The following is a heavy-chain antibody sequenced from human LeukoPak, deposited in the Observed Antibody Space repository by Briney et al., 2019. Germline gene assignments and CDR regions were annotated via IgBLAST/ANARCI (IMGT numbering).Heavy chain of an antibody. V-gene: IGHV4-34*01. D-gene: IGHD3-3*01. J-gene: IGHJ5*02. CDR3: AKNGQSGFSFDP. CDR1: GGSISSYY. Sequence: SETLSLTCTVSGGSISSYYWSWIRQPPGKGLEWIGEGSESGGTKFNPSLKSRVTISADTSKNQFSLKLNSVTAADTAVYYCAKNGQSGFSFDPWGQGTLVTVSS. CDR2: GSESGGT.